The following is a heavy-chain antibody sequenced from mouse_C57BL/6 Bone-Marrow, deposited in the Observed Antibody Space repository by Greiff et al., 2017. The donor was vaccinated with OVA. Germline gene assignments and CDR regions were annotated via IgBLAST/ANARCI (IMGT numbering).Heavy chain of an antibody. J-gene: IGHJ2*01. CDR2: IDPSDSYT. Sequence: QVQLQQSGAELVRPGTSVKLSCKASGYTFTSYWMHWVKQRPGQGLEWIGVIDPSDSYTNYNQKFKGKATLTVDTSSSTAYMQLSSLTSEDSAVYYCARRDYGSSPFAYWGQGTTLTVSS. CDR3: ARRDYGSSPFAY. CDR1: GYTFTSYW. D-gene: IGHD1-1*01. V-gene: IGHV1-59*01.